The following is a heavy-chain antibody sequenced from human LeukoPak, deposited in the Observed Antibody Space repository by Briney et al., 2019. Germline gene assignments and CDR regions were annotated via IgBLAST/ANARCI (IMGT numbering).Heavy chain of an antibody. Sequence: SETLSLTCTVPGGSISTYYWSWIRQPPGKGLEWIGYMYYSGSTNYNPSLKSRVTISVDTSKNQFSLKLSSVTAADTAVYYCARGGCSSTSCYRGEGNWFDPWGQGTLVTVSS. CDR1: GGSISTYY. CDR3: ARGGCSSTSCYRGEGNWFDP. D-gene: IGHD2-2*01. J-gene: IGHJ5*02. V-gene: IGHV4-59*08. CDR2: MYYSGST.